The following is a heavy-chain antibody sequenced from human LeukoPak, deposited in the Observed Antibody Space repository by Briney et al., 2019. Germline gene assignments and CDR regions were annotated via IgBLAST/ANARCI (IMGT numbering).Heavy chain of an antibody. CDR3: ARGPRYYYDSSSYSYFDY. V-gene: IGHV3-7*01. CDR1: GFSFNTYW. Sequence: PGGSLRLSCVVSGFSFNTYWMSWVRQAPGKGLEWVANIKQDGSDKSYVDSVKGRFTISRDNAKNSVYLQMSSLRAEDTAVYYCARGPRYYYDSSSYSYFDYWGQGTLVTVSS. J-gene: IGHJ4*02. D-gene: IGHD3-22*01. CDR2: IKQDGSDK.